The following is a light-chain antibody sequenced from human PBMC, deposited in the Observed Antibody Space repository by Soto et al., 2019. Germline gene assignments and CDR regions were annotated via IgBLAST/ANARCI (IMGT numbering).Light chain of an antibody. CDR2: DTF. CDR3: QHHDLPWT. J-gene: IGKJ1*01. V-gene: IGKV3-11*01. Sequence: EIVLTQSPATLSLPPGERATLSCRASQSVSTYVAWYQQKPGQPPRLLIYDTFNRATGIPARFSGSGSGTDFPLTINSLHPEDFAVYYCQHHDLPWTFGQGTKVQIK. CDR1: QSVSTY.